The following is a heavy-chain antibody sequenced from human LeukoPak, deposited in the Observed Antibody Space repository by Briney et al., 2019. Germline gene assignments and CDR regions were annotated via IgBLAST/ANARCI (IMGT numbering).Heavy chain of an antibody. CDR2: IYHSGST. Sequence: SQTLSLTCAVSGGSISSGGYSWSWIRQPPGKGLEWIGYIYHSGSTYYNPSLKSRVTISVDRSKNQFSLKLSSVTAADTAVYYCARVLRGLNWLDPWGQGTLVTVSS. V-gene: IGHV4-30-2*01. CDR3: ARVLRGLNWLDP. CDR1: GGSISSGGYS. J-gene: IGHJ5*02. D-gene: IGHD3-3*01.